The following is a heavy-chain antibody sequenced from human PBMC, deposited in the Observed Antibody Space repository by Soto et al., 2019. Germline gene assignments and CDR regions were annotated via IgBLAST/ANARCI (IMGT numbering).Heavy chain of an antibody. V-gene: IGHV4-31*03. D-gene: IGHD6-6*01. Sequence: SSETLSLTCTVSGGSISSGCYYWSWIRQHPGKGLEWIGYIYYSGSTYYNPSLKSRVTISVDTSKNQFSLKLSSVTAADTAVYYCARVLGLAARAEDYYYGMDVWGQATTVTVSS. CDR2: IYYSGST. CDR1: GGSISSGCYY. CDR3: ARVLGLAARAEDYYYGMDV. J-gene: IGHJ6*02.